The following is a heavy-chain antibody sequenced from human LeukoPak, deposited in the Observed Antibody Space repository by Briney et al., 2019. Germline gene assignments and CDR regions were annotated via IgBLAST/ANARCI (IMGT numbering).Heavy chain of an antibody. CDR2: ISWNSGSI. CDR1: GFTFDDYA. J-gene: IGHJ4*02. Sequence: PGGSLRLSCAASGFTFDDYAMHWVRQAPGKGLEWVSGISWNSGSIGYADSVEGRFTISRDNAKNSVYLQMNSLRAEDPALYYCAKDIGYSSSWYEYWGQGTLVTVSS. D-gene: IGHD6-13*01. V-gene: IGHV3-9*01. CDR3: AKDIGYSSSWYEY.